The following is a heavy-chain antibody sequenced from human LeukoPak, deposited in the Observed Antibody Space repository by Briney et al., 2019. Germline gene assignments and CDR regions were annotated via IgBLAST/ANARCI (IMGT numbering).Heavy chain of an antibody. J-gene: IGHJ4*02. CDR3: ATSSGYYYVPFDY. Sequence: SETLSLTCAVYGGAFSGYYWSWIRQPPGKGLEWIGEINHSGSTNYNPSLKSRVTISVDTSKNQFSLKLSSATAADTAVYYCATSSGYYYVPFDYWGQGTLVTVSS. D-gene: IGHD3-22*01. CDR2: INHSGST. V-gene: IGHV4-34*01. CDR1: GGAFSGYY.